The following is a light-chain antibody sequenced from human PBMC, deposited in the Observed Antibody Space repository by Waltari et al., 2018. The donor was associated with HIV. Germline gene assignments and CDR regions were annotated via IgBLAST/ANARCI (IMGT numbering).Light chain of an antibody. Sequence: QPALTQPPSASGSPGQSVTISCTGTSRDIGTYTYVSWYQQHPGRAPNLLIYEVNKRPSGVPDRSSGSKSANTASLTVSGLQVADEADYYGSSYAGNNNYVFGTGTRVTVL. CDR2: EVN. CDR3: SSYAGNNNYV. CDR1: SRDIGTYTY. J-gene: IGLJ1*01. V-gene: IGLV2-8*01.